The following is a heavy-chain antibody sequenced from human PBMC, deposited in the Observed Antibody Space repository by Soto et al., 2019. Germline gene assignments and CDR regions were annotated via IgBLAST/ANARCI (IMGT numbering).Heavy chain of an antibody. CDR1: GGIFTRYY. V-gene: IGHV1-69*13. CDR3: AINEGRDVSTFDY. J-gene: IGHJ4*02. D-gene: IGHD3-10*02. Sequence: ASVNVSCKASGGIFTRYYIRWGRQAPGQGLEWMGAIIPIFGTANYAQKFQGRVTITADATTSTAYMELSSLRSEDTAMYYCAINEGRDVSTFDYWGQGTLVTVSS. CDR2: IIPIFGTA.